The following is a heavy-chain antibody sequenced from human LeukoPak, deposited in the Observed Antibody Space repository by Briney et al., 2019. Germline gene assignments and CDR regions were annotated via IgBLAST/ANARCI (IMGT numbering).Heavy chain of an antibody. V-gene: IGHV4-34*01. Sequence: SETLSLTCAVYGGSFSGYYWSWIHQPPGKGLEWIGEINHSGSTNYNPSLKSRVTISVDTSKNQFSLKLSSVTAADTAVYYCARGHYCSSTSCYGRGAFDIWGQGTMVTVSS. J-gene: IGHJ3*02. CDR2: INHSGST. CDR3: ARGHYCSSTSCYGRGAFDI. D-gene: IGHD2-2*01. CDR1: GGSFSGYY.